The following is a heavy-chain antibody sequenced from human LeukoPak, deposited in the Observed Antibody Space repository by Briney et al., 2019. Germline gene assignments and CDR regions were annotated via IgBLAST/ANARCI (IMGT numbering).Heavy chain of an antibody. CDR1: GFTFSSYT. V-gene: IGHV3-23*01. D-gene: IGHD2-2*01. CDR3: ARGNSGHCTGATCYALDY. Sequence: PGGSLRLSCAASGFTFSSYTMSFLRRAPGKGLEWDSAISDDFGTYHADSVKGRFTISRDNSRNTLYLQMTSLRAEDTAVYYCARGNSGHCTGATCYALDYWGQGTLVTVSS. J-gene: IGHJ4*02. CDR2: ISDDFGT.